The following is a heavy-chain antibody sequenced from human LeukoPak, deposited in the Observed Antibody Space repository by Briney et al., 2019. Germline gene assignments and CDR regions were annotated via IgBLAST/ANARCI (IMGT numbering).Heavy chain of an antibody. V-gene: IGHV3-21*01. CDR2: ISSSSSDI. D-gene: IGHD3-10*01. Sequence: GGSLRLSCAASGFTFSSYSMNWVRQAPGKGLEWVSSISSSSSDIYYADSVKGRFTISRDNAKNSLYLQMNSLRAEDTAVYYCARAALKGSYYLDYWGQGTLVTVSS. J-gene: IGHJ4*02. CDR3: ARAALKGSYYLDY. CDR1: GFTFSSYS.